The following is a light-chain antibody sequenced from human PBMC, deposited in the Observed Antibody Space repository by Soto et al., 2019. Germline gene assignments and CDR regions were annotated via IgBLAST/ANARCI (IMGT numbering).Light chain of an antibody. CDR2: EVN. Sequence: QSALTQPPSASGSPGQSVTISCTGTSSDVGGYKYVSWYQQHPGKAPKLMLFEVNKRPSGVPDRFSVSKSGNTASLTVSGLQAEDEADYYCSSYAGINNLGVFGTGTKLTVL. J-gene: IGLJ1*01. CDR1: SSDVGGYKY. CDR3: SSYAGINNLGV. V-gene: IGLV2-8*01.